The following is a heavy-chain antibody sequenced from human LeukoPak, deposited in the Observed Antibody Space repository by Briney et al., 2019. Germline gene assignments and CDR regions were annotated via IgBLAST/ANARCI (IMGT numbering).Heavy chain of an antibody. CDR3: ARDNKYQVNNWFDP. D-gene: IGHD2-2*01. V-gene: IGHV3-74*01. CDR1: GFTFSSYA. CDR2: INSDGSST. J-gene: IGHJ5*02. Sequence: GGSLRLSCAASGFTFSSYAMHWVRQAPGKGLVWVSRINSDGSSTNYADSVKGRFTISRDNAKNTLYLQMNSLRAEDTAVYYCARDNKYQVNNWFDPWGQGTLVTVSS.